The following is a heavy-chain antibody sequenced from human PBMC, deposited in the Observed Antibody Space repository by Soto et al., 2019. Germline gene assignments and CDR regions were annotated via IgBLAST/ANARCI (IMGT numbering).Heavy chain of an antibody. CDR1: GFTFSSYA. Sequence: PGGSPRLSCAASGFTFSSYAMHWVRQAPGKGLEWVAVISYDGSNKYYADSVKGRFTISRDNAKNSLYLQMNSLRAEDTAVYYCARPLPPFSSWDYYFDYWGQGTLVTVSS. V-gene: IGHV3-30-3*01. CDR3: ARPLPPFSSWDYYFDY. D-gene: IGHD6-13*01. J-gene: IGHJ4*02. CDR2: ISYDGSNK.